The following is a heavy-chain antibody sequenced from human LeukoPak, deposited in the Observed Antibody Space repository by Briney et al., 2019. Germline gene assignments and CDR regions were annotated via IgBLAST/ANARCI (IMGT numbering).Heavy chain of an antibody. CDR2: IKQDGSEK. D-gene: IGHD4-23*01. CDR1: GFTFSSYW. CDR3: ARVGVTTVVTQDYYYYYYMDV. Sequence: GGSLRLSCAASGFTFSSYWMSWVRQAPGKGLEWVANIKQDGSEKYYVDSVKGRCTISRDNAKNSLSLQMNSLRAEDTAVYYCARVGVTTVVTQDYYYYYYMDVWGKGTTVTVSS. V-gene: IGHV3-7*01. J-gene: IGHJ6*03.